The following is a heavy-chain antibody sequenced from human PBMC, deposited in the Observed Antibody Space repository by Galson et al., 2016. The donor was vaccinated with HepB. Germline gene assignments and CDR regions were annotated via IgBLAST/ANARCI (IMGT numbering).Heavy chain of an antibody. CDR3: ARSPLWGRPTFSS. V-gene: IGHV6-1*01. D-gene: IGHD2/OR15-2a*01. CDR1: GDSVSSTGAS. Sequence: CAISGDSVSSTGASWNWIRQSPSRGLEWLGRTYYRSKWYNSYAVSVEGRITINPDTSKNQFSLQLNSVTPEDTAVYYWARSPLWGRPTFSSWGQGTLVPVSS. J-gene: IGHJ5*02. CDR2: TYYRSKWYN.